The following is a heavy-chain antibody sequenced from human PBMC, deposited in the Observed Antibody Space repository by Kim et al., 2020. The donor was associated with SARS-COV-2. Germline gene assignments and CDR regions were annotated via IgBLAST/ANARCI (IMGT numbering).Heavy chain of an antibody. CDR2: IDPSDSYT. V-gene: IGHV5-10-1*01. CDR3: ARSERAVSFRPVRGVIEAYGMDV. J-gene: IGHJ6*02. Sequence: GESLKISCKGSGYSFTSYWISWVRQMPGKGLEWMGRIDPSDSYTNYSPSFQGHVTISADKSISTAYLQWSSLKASDTAMYYCARSERAVSFRPVRGVIEAYGMDVWGQGTTVTVSS. D-gene: IGHD3-10*01. CDR1: GYSFTSYW.